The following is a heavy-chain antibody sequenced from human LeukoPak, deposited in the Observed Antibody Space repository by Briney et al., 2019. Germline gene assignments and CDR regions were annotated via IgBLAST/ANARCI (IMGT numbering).Heavy chain of an antibody. D-gene: IGHD3-3*01. CDR1: GYSISSGYY. CDR3: ARRLARGFLEWLPLGASDI. V-gene: IGHV4-38-2*01. J-gene: IGHJ3*02. Sequence: SETLSLTCAVSGYSISSGYYWGWIRQPPGKGLEWIGSIYHSGSTYYNPSLKSRVTISVDTSKNQFSLKLSSVTAADTAVYYCARRLARGFLEWLPLGASDIWGQGTMVTVSS. CDR2: IYHSGST.